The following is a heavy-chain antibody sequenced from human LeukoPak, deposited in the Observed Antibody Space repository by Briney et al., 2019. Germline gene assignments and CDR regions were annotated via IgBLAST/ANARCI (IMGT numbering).Heavy chain of an antibody. V-gene: IGHV4-39*07. CDR3: ARELEVVVAASNWFDP. Sequence: SETLSLTCTVSGGSISSSSYYWGWIRQPPGKGLEWIGSIYYSGSTNYNPSLKSRVTMSVDTSKNQFSLKLSSVTAADTAVYYCARELEVVVAASNWFDPWGQGTLVTVSS. D-gene: IGHD2-15*01. CDR1: GGSISSSSYY. CDR2: IYYSGST. J-gene: IGHJ5*02.